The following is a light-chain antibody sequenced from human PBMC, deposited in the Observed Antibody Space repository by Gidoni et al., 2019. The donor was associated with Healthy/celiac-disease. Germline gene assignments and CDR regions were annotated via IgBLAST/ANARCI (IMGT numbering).Light chain of an antibody. Sequence: SYELTQPPSVSVSPGQTASITCSGDKLGDKYAFWYQQKPGQSPVLVIYQDTKRPSGIPERFSGSNSGNTATLTISGTQAMDEADYYCQAWDSSIVVFGTGTKVTV. V-gene: IGLV3-1*01. CDR1: KLGDKY. CDR2: QDT. CDR3: QAWDSSIVV. J-gene: IGLJ1*01.